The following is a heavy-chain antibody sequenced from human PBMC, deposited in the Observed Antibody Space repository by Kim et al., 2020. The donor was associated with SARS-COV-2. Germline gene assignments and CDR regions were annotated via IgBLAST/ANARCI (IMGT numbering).Heavy chain of an antibody. Sequence: GGSLRLSCAASGFSFSRYGMSWVRQAPGKGLEWVSFISDNGGNTYHADSVKGRFTISRDNSKSTLCLQMNSLRAEDTAVYYCVKHYGGNSKAFDIWGHGTMVTVSS. CDR3: VKHYGGNSKAFDI. V-gene: IGHV3-23*01. CDR2: ISDNGGNT. D-gene: IGHD2-21*02. J-gene: IGHJ3*02. CDR1: GFSFSRYG.